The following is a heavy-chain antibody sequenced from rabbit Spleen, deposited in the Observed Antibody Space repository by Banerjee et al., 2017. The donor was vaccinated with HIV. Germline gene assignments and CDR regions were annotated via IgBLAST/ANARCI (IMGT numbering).Heavy chain of an antibody. CDR2: IDGGSSDST. D-gene: IGHD1-1*01. V-gene: IGHV1S45*01. CDR3: TRDTSSSFSSYGMDL. Sequence: QEQLKETGGGLVQPGGSLTLSCKASGFDFSSYYMSWVRQAPGKGLEWISCIDGGSSDSTYYASWAKGRFTISKTSSTTVTLQMTSLTAADTATYFCTRDTSSSFSSYGMDLWGPGTLVTVS. CDR1: GFDFSSYYM. J-gene: IGHJ6*01.